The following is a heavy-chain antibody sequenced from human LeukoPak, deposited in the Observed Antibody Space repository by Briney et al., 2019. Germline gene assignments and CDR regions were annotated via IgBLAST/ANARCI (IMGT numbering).Heavy chain of an antibody. CDR1: GFTFSSYA. CDR3: AKGRDVGSRSQRYDY. V-gene: IGHV3-23*01. J-gene: IGHJ4*02. D-gene: IGHD3-10*01. CDR2: ISGTGDYT. Sequence: QPGGSLRLSCAASGFTFSSYAMSWVRQAPGKGLEWVSTISGTGDYTYSADSVKGRFTISRDNSENTLYLQMNSLRAEDTALYYCAKGRDVGSRSQRYDYWGQGTLVTVSS.